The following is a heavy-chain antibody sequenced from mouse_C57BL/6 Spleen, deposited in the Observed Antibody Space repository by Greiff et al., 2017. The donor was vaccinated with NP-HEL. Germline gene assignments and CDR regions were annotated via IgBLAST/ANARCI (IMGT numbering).Heavy chain of an antibody. Sequence: VQLQESGPGLVKPSQSLSLTCSVTCYSITSGYYWNWIRQFPGNKLEWMGYISYDGSNNYNPSLKNRISITRDTSKNQFFLKLNSVTTEDTATYYCASDRAYWGQGTLVTVSA. J-gene: IGHJ3*01. CDR3: ASDRAY. CDR2: ISYDGSN. V-gene: IGHV3-6*01. CDR1: CYSITSGYY.